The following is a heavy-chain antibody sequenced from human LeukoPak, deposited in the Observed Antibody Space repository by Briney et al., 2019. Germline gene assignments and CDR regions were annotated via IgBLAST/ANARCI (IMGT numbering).Heavy chain of an antibody. CDR2: MNPNSGNT. V-gene: IGHV1-8*01. J-gene: IGHJ3*02. CDR1: GYTFTSYD. Sequence: VASVKVSCKSSGYTFTSYDINWVRQATGQGLEWMGWMNPNSGNTGYAQKFQGRVTMTRNASISTTYMELSSLRSEDTAVYYCASGPRDAFDIWGQGTMVTVCS. CDR3: ASGPRDAFDI.